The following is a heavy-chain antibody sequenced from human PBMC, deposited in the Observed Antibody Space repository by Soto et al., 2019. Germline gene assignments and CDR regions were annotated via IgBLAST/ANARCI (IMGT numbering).Heavy chain of an antibody. D-gene: IGHD4-17*01. J-gene: IGHJ3*01. V-gene: IGHV3-23*01. CDR3: GKDPNGDYFGAFDF. Sequence: EVQMLESGGGLVQPGGSLRLSCAASGFTFSSYALTWVRQAPGKGLEWVSSITGSGDYTRYTDSVKGRFTNTRDNAKNTLFLQMKSLRADDTAIYYCGKDPNGDYFGAFDFWGQGTMVTVSS. CDR2: ITGSGDYT. CDR1: GFTFSSYA.